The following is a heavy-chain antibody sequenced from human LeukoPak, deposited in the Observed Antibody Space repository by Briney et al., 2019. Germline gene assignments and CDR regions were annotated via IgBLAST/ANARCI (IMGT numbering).Heavy chain of an antibody. J-gene: IGHJ3*02. Sequence: PSETLSLTCAVSGYSISSGYYWGWIRQPPGKGLEWIGSIYHSGSTYYNPSLKSRVTISVDTSKNQLSLKLSSVTAADTAVYYCARAPATISSAFDIWGQGTMVTVSS. CDR3: ARAPATISSAFDI. CDR2: IYHSGST. D-gene: IGHD5-24*01. V-gene: IGHV4-38-2*01. CDR1: GYSISSGYY.